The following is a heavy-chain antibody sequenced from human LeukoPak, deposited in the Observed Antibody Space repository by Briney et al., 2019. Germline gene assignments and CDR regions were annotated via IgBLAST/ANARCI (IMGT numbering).Heavy chain of an antibody. CDR2: ISSSGSTI. Sequence: PGGPLRLSCAASGFTFSSYEINWVRQAPGKGLEWVSYISSSGSTIYYVDSVKGRFTISRDNAKNSLYLQMHSLRAEDTAVYYCARVGGDYYDSSGPIDYWGQGTLVTVSS. CDR1: GFTFSSYE. D-gene: IGHD3-22*01. CDR3: ARVGGDYYDSSGPIDY. V-gene: IGHV3-48*03. J-gene: IGHJ4*02.